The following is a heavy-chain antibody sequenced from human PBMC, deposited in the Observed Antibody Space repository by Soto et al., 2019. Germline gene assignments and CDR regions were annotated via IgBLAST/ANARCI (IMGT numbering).Heavy chain of an antibody. V-gene: IGHV3-21*01. CDR2: ISSSSSYI. J-gene: IGHJ4*02. Sequence: GGSLRLSCAASGFTFSSYSMNWVRQAPGKGLEWVSSISSSSSYIYYADSVKGRFTISRDNAKDSLYLQMNSLRAEDTAVYYCATMVIPPADYWGQGTLVTVSS. D-gene: IGHD3-16*01. CDR1: GFTFSSYS. CDR3: ATMVIPPADY.